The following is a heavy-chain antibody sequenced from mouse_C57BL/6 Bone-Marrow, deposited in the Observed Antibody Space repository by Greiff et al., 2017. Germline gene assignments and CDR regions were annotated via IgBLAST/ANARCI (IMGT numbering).Heavy chain of an antibody. CDR3: ASFCYGSSLYYYAMDY. CDR2: INPNNGGT. V-gene: IGHV1-22*01. Sequence: EVQLQQSGPELVKPGASVKMSCKASGYTFTDYNMHWVKQSHGKSLEWIGYINPNNGGTSYNQKFKGKATLTVNKSSSTAYMELRSLTSEDSAVYYCASFCYGSSLYYYAMDYWGQGTSVTVSS. CDR1: GYTFTDYN. D-gene: IGHD1-1*01. J-gene: IGHJ4*01.